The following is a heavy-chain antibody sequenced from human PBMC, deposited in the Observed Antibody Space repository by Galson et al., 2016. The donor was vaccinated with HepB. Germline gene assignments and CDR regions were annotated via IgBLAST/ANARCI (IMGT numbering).Heavy chain of an antibody. CDR2: IKQGGSEK. D-gene: IGHD3-10*01. V-gene: IGHV3-7*03. Sequence: SLRLSCAASGFIFKTYWMSWVRQAPGQGLEWVANIKQGGSEKFYVASVKDRFTISRDNAKNSVYLQMNSLRAEDTAVYYCVTVYGSGRGYFRDWGQGTQVTVSS. CDR3: VTVYGSGRGYFRD. CDR1: GFIFKTYW. J-gene: IGHJ4*02.